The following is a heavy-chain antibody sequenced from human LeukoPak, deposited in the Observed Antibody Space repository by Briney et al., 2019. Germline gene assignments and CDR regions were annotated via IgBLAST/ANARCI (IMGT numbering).Heavy chain of an antibody. CDR1: GGSVSSSSYY. CDR2: IYYSGST. Sequence: SETLSLTCTVSGGSVSSSSYYWSWIRQPPGKGLEWIVYIYYSGSTNYNPSLKSRVTIAEDTSKNQFSLKLTSVTAADTAVYYCARVPSRQEGYNDFDYWGQGTLVTVSS. V-gene: IGHV4-61*01. J-gene: IGHJ4*02. D-gene: IGHD5-24*01. CDR3: ARVPSRQEGYNDFDY.